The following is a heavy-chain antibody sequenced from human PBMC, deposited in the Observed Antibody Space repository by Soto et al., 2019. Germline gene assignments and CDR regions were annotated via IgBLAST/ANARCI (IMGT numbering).Heavy chain of an antibody. D-gene: IGHD2-2*01. CDR1: GFTFSSYA. Sequence: GGSLRLSCAASGFTFSSYAMSWVRQAPGKGLEWVSAISGSGGSTYYAESVKGRFTISRDNSKNTLYLQMNSLRAEDTAVYYCAKDSVVVPGGSNWFDPWGQGTLVTVSS. CDR3: AKDSVVVPGGSNWFDP. V-gene: IGHV3-23*01. CDR2: ISGSGGST. J-gene: IGHJ5*02.